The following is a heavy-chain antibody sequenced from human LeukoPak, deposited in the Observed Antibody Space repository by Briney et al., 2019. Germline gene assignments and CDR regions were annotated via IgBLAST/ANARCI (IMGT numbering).Heavy chain of an antibody. CDR1: GSSMNGFQ. Sequence: SETLALTCTVSGSSMNGFQWSWIRQPAGKGLEWIGRISTSGNINYTPSLKSRVTMSVDTSKNQFSLKLTSVTAADTAVYFCARGQSYRKSQNWFGPWGQGTLVTVSS. D-gene: IGHD4-11*01. CDR3: ARGQSYRKSQNWFGP. V-gene: IGHV4-4*07. CDR2: ISTSGNI. J-gene: IGHJ5*02.